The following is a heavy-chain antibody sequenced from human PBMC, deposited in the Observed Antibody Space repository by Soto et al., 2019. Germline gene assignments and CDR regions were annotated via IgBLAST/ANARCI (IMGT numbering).Heavy chain of an antibody. Sequence: SETLSLTCAVYGGSFTGYYWSWIRQPPGKGLEWIGEINHSGSTKYNPSLKSRVTISVDTSKNQFSLKLSSVTAADTAVYYCARSYYYDSSGYYTHYYYYYGMDVWGQGTTVTVSS. CDR3: ARSYYYDSSGYYTHYYYYYGMDV. CDR1: GGSFTGYY. J-gene: IGHJ6*02. CDR2: INHSGST. D-gene: IGHD3-22*01. V-gene: IGHV4-34*01.